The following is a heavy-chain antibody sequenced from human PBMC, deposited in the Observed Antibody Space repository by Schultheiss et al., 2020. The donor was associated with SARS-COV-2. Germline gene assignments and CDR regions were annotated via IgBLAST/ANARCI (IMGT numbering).Heavy chain of an antibody. V-gene: IGHV4-34*01. CDR3: ARGQGIAAAQASEYFQH. J-gene: IGHJ1*01. Sequence: SETLSLTCTVSGGSFSGYYWSWIRQPPGKGLEWIGEINHSGSTNYNPSLKSRVTISVDTSKNQFSLKLSSVTAADTAVYYCARGQGIAAAQASEYFQHWGQGTLVTVSS. CDR1: GGSFSGYY. D-gene: IGHD6-13*01. CDR2: INHSGST.